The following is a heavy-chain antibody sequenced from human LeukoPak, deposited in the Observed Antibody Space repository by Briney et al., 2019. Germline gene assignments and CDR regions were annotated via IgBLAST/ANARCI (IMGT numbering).Heavy chain of an antibody. CDR2: ISGSGGST. J-gene: IGHJ5*02. Sequence: GGSLRLSCAASGFTFSSYAMSWVRQAPGKGLEWVSAISGSGGSTYYADSVKGRFTISRDNSKNTLYLQMNSLRAEDTAVYYCAKMGRPGGSRGNWFDPWGQGTLVTVSS. D-gene: IGHD2-15*01. V-gene: IGHV3-23*01. CDR1: GFTFSSYA. CDR3: AKMGRPGGSRGNWFDP.